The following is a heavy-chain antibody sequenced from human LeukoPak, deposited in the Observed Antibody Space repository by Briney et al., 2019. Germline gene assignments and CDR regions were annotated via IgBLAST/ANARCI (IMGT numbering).Heavy chain of an antibody. Sequence: SLRLSCAASGFTFSSYAMHWVRQAPGKGLEWVSGISWNSGRIGYADSVKGRFTISRDNAKNSLYLQMNSLRAEDTAVYYCAELGITMIGGVWGKGTTVTISS. D-gene: IGHD3-10*02. CDR3: AELGITMIGGV. CDR2: ISWNSGRI. J-gene: IGHJ6*04. CDR1: GFTFSSYA. V-gene: IGHV3-9*01.